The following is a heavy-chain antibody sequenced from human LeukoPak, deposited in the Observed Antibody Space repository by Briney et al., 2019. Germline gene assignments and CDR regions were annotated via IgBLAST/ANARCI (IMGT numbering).Heavy chain of an antibody. Sequence: GGSLRLSCAASGFTLSGYWMSWVRQAPGKGLEWVANIKHDGREKYYVDSVKGRFTISRDNAKNSLYLQMNSLRAEDTAVYYCARWGYYGSGSYCFDYWGQGTLVTVSS. J-gene: IGHJ4*02. D-gene: IGHD3-10*01. CDR1: GFTLSGYW. CDR3: ARWGYYGSGSYCFDY. CDR2: IKHDGREK. V-gene: IGHV3-7*04.